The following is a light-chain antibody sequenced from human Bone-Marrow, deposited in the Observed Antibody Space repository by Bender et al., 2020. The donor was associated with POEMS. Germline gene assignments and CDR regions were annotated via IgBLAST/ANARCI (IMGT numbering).Light chain of an antibody. Sequence: QSDLTQPPSASGSPGQSVTISCTGTRSDIGSYKYVSWYQQHPGKAPKLMIYEVDKRPSGVPDRFSGSKSGNTAYLTISGLQAEDEADYYCCSYSNSDSVVFGGGTKLTVL. CDR2: EVD. J-gene: IGLJ3*02. CDR3: CSYSNSDSVV. CDR1: RSDIGSYKY. V-gene: IGLV2-8*01.